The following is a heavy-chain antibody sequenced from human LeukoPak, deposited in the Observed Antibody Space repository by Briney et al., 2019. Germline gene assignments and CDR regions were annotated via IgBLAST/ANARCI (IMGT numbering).Heavy chain of an antibody. V-gene: IGHV3-7*01. Sequence: PGGSLRLSCAASGFTFTNYWMTWVRQAPGKGLEWVANIKQEGSDKYYVDSVKGRSTISRDNSKNTLYLQMNSLRAEDTAVYYCAKDQDEAMPAEWAVAGPNWFDPWGQGTLVTVSS. CDR1: GFTFTNYW. D-gene: IGHD6-19*01. CDR2: IKQEGSDK. J-gene: IGHJ5*02. CDR3: AKDQDEAMPAEWAVAGPNWFDP.